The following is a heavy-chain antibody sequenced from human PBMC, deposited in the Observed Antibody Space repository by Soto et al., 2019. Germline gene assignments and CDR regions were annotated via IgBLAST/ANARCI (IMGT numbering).Heavy chain of an antibody. V-gene: IGHV4-31*03. D-gene: IGHD3-22*01. CDR2: IYYSGST. J-gene: IGHJ6*02. Sequence: SETLSLTCTVSGGSISSGGYYWSWIRQRPGKGLEWIGYIYYSGSTYYNPSLKSRVTISVDTTKNQFSLKLSSVTAADTAVYYCARDSLAYDSSGYHYYYYGMDVWGQGXTVTVYS. CDR1: GGSISSGGYY. CDR3: ARDSLAYDSSGYHYYYYGMDV.